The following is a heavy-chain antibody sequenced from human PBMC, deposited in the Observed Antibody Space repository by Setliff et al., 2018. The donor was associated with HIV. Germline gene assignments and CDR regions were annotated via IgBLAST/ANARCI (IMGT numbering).Heavy chain of an antibody. J-gene: IGHJ4*02. CDR2: IIPIFGTA. V-gene: IGHV1-69*13. D-gene: IGHD3-22*01. CDR1: GGTFSSYA. CDR3: ARSRSSGYYCDY. Sequence: ASVKVSCKASGGTFSSYAISWVRQAPGQGLEWMGGIIPIFGTANYAQKCQGRVTITADESTSTAYMELSSLRSEDTAVYYCARSRSSGYYCDYWGQGTLVTVSS.